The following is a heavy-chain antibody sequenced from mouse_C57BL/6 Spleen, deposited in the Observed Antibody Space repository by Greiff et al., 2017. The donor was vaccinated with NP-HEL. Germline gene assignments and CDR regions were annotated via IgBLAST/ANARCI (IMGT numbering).Heavy chain of an antibody. D-gene: IGHD2-12*01. CDR1: GYTFTSYW. CDR2: IDPSDSYT. Sequence: QVQLQQSGAELVMPGASVKLSCKASGYTFTSYWMHWVKQRPGQGLEWIGEIDPSDSYTNYNQKFKGKSTLTVDKSSSTAYMQLSSLTSEDSAVYYCAIYDVGFAYWGQGTLVTVSA. CDR3: AIYDVGFAY. V-gene: IGHV1-69*01. J-gene: IGHJ3*01.